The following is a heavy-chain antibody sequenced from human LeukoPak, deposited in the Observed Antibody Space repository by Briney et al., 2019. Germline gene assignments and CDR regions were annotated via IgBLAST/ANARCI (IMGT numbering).Heavy chain of an antibody. J-gene: IGHJ4*02. CDR2: IYYSGST. Sequence: SETLSLTCTVSGGSISSSSYYWGWIRQPPGKGLEWIGSIYYSGSTYYNPSLKSRVTISVDTSKNQFSLKLSSVTAADTAVYYCARGRDDYWGQGTLVTVSS. CDR3: ARGRDDY. CDR1: GGSISSSSYY. V-gene: IGHV4-39*07.